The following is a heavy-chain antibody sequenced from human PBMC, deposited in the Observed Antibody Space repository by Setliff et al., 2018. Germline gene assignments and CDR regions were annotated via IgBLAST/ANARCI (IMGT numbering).Heavy chain of an antibody. Sequence: PSETLRLSCAASGFTFSSYAMTWVRQPPGKGLEWIGEINHTGSTNYSPSLKSRVTIPFNTSKNQISLKLTSVTPADTAVYYCARGSEFYYGSGTIDSWGQGTLVTVSS. V-gene: IGHV4-34*01. CDR1: GFTFSSYA. D-gene: IGHD3-10*01. CDR2: INHTGST. CDR3: ARGSEFYYGSGTIDS. J-gene: IGHJ4*02.